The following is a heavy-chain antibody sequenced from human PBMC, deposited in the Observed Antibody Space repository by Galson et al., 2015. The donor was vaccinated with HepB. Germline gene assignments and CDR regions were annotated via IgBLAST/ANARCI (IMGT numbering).Heavy chain of an antibody. CDR2: IYYSGST. D-gene: IGHD2-8*01. Sequence: ETLSLTCTVSGGSISSYYWSWIRQPPGKGLEWIGYIYYSGSTSYNPSLKSRVTISVDTSKKQFSLKLSSVTAADTAVYYCARVRDLMVYAIEEPHWYFDLWGRGTLVTVSS. V-gene: IGHV4-59*01. J-gene: IGHJ2*01. CDR1: GGSISSYY. CDR3: ARVRDLMVYAIEEPHWYFDL.